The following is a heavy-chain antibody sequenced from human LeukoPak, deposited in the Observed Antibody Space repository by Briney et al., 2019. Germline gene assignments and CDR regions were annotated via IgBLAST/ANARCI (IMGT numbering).Heavy chain of an antibody. CDR3: ARARYYDFWSGCQTPDY. CDR2: IIPIFGTA. Sequence: VASVKVSCKASGGTFSSYAISWVRQAPGQGLEWMGGIIPIFGTANYAQKLQGRVTITADESTSTAYMELSSLRSEDTAVYYCARARYYDFWSGCQTPDYWGQGTLVTVSS. J-gene: IGHJ4*02. D-gene: IGHD3-3*01. V-gene: IGHV1-69*13. CDR1: GGTFSSYA.